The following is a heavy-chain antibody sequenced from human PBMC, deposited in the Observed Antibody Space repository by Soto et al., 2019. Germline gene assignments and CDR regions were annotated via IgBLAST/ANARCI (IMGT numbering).Heavy chain of an antibody. CDR2: IWYDGSNK. D-gene: IGHD2-2*01. CDR3: ARDPDYCSSTSCYYFDY. V-gene: IGHV3-33*01. Sequence: GGSLRLSCAASGFTFSSYGMHWVRQAPGKGLEWVAVIWYDGSNKYYADSVKGRFTISRDNSKNTLYLQVNSLRAEDTAVYYCARDPDYCSSTSCYYFDYWGQGTLVTVSS. CDR1: GFTFSSYG. J-gene: IGHJ4*02.